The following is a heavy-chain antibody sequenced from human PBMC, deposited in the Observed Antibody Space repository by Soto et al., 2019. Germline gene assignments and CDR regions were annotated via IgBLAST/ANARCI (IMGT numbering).Heavy chain of an antibody. CDR1: GFIFRSYE. V-gene: IGHV3-48*03. CDR3: ARGLGEAYFDY. Sequence: EVPLVESGGGLVQPGGSLRLSCTAAGFIFRSYEMNWVRQAPGKGLEWISYISSTGNTIYYADSVKGRFIISRDNAKKSLFLQMDSLRGEDTAVYFCARGLGEAYFDYWGQGTLVTVSP. CDR2: ISSTGNTI. D-gene: IGHD3-16*01. J-gene: IGHJ4*02.